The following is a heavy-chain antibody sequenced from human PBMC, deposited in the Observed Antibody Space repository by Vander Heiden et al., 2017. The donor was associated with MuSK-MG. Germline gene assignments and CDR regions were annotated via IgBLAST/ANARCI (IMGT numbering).Heavy chain of an antibody. CDR1: GGTLSSYA. D-gene: IGHD2-21*01. Sequence: QVQLVQSGAEVTKPGSSVKVSCKASGGTLSSYAISWVRQAPGHGLEWMGGIIPIFGTTNYAQKFQGRVTITADDSTSTAYMELSSLKSEDTAVYYCARAGTYCGGDCYSPDYWGRGTLVTVSS. J-gene: IGHJ4*02. CDR3: ARAGTYCGGDCYSPDY. V-gene: IGHV1-69*12. CDR2: IIPIFGTT.